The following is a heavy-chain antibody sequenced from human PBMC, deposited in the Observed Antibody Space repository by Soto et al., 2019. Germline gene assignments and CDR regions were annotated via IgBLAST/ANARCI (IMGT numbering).Heavy chain of an antibody. CDR2: IYHSGTT. J-gene: IGHJ4*01. D-gene: IGHD1-26*01. Sequence: PSETLSLTCTVSGGSISSGGYYWSWIRQPPGKGLEWIGYIYHSGTTNYNLSLRGRVTISIDTSKNQFSLKLTSVTAADTAVYYCARAPFSGSSPFDYWGHGALVTVSS. CDR3: ARAPFSGSSPFDY. V-gene: IGHV4-30-4*08. CDR1: GGSISSGGYY.